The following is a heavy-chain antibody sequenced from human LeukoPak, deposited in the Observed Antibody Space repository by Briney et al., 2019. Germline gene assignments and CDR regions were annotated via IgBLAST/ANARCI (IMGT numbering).Heavy chain of an antibody. CDR2: INHSGST. D-gene: IGHD4-17*01. CDR1: GGSFSGYY. Sequence: KPSETLSLTCAVYGGSFSGYYWSWIRQPPGKGLEWIGEINHSGSTNYNPSLKSRVTISVDTSKNQFSLKLSSVTAADTAVYYCAREQTTVTEFDYWGQGTLVTVSS. CDR3: AREQTTVTEFDY. J-gene: IGHJ4*02. V-gene: IGHV4-34*01.